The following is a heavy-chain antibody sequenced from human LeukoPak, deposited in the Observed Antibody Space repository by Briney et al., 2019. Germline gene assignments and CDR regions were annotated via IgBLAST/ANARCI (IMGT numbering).Heavy chain of an antibody. V-gene: IGHV3-48*03. J-gene: IGHJ6*03. Sequence: TGGSLRLSCAASGFTFSSYEMNWVRQAPGKGLEWVSYISSSGSTIYYADSVKGRFTISRDNAKNSLYLQMNSLRAEDTAVYYCARDHWGYYYDSSGYYYGDYYYYMDVWGKGTTVTISS. CDR3: ARDHWGYYYDSSGYYYGDYYYYMDV. D-gene: IGHD3-22*01. CDR2: ISSSGSTI. CDR1: GFTFSSYE.